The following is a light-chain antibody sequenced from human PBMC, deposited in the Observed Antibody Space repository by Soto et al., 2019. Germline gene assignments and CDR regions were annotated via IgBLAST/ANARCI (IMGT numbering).Light chain of an antibody. CDR1: QSVSNNY. CDR3: QQYGSSGT. Sequence: EIVLTQSPGTLSLSPGERAPLSCRASQSVSNNYLAWYQQNPGQAPRLLIYGASNRATGIPDRFGGSGSGTDFTLTISRLEPEEFAVDYCQQYGSSGTFGQGTKVDIK. CDR2: GAS. V-gene: IGKV3-20*01. J-gene: IGKJ1*01.